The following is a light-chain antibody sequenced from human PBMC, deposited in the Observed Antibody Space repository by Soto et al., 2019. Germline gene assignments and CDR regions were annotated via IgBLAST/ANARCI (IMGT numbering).Light chain of an antibody. CDR3: QQRSNWPLLT. V-gene: IGKV3-11*01. CDR2: DAS. CDR1: QSVSNY. Sequence: EIVLTQSPATLSLSPGERATLSCRASQSVSNYLPWYQQKPGQAPRLLIYDASNRATGIPARFSGSGSGTDFTLTISSLEPEDFAVYYCQQRSNWPLLTFGGGTKVEIK. J-gene: IGKJ4*01.